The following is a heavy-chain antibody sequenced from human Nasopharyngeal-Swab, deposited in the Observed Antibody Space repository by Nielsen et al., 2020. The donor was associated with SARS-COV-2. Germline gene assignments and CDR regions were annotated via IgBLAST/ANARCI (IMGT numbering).Heavy chain of an antibody. CDR2: ITGSGGTT. CDR3: AKPLIPGLIRTTYFDN. V-gene: IGHV3-23*01. Sequence: GGSLRLSCAASGFTFSSYAMSWVRQAPGKGLEWVSTITGSGGTTYYADSVKGRFTISRDNSKNTLYLQMNSLKAEDTAVYCCAKPLIPGLIRTTYFDNWGQGTLVTVSS. J-gene: IGHJ4*02. D-gene: IGHD3-16*01. CDR1: GFTFSSYA.